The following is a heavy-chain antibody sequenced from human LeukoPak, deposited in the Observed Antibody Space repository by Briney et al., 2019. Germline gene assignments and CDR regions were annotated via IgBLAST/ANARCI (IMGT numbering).Heavy chain of an antibody. CDR1: GYTFTGYY. D-gene: IGHD2-2*01. CDR2: VNPNSGGT. CDR3: ATYCSSTSCPPNY. V-gene: IGHV1-2*02. Sequence: GASVKVSCKASGYTFTGYYMHWVRQAPGQGLEWMGWVNPNSGGTNYAQKFHGRVTMTRDTSISTAYMELSRLRSDDTAVYYCATYCSSTSCPPNYWGQGTLVTVSS. J-gene: IGHJ4*02.